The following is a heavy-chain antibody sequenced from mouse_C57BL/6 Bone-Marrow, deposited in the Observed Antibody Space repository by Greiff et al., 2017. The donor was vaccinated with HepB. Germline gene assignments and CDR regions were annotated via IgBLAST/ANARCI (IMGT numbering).Heavy chain of an antibody. Sequence: EVQLVESGGDLVKPGGSLKLSCAASGFTFSSYGMSWVRQTPDKRLEWVATISSGGSYTYYPDSVKGRFTISRDNAKNTLYLQMSSLKSEDTAMYYCARHRVYYYGRGYYFDYWGQGTTLTVSS. CDR2: ISSGGSYT. D-gene: IGHD1-1*01. CDR1: GFTFSSYG. V-gene: IGHV5-6*01. CDR3: ARHRVYYYGRGYYFDY. J-gene: IGHJ2*01.